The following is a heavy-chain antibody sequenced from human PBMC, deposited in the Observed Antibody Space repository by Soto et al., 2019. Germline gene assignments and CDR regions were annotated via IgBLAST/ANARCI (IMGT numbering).Heavy chain of an antibody. V-gene: IGHV5-51*01. CDR3: ARQFYSGYDRGGWFDP. D-gene: IGHD5-12*01. J-gene: IGHJ5*02. CDR2: IYPGDSDT. CDR1: GYRFTSYW. Sequence: GESLKISFKGSGYRFTSYWIAWVRQMPGKGLEWMGIIYPGDSDTRYSPSFQGQVTISADKSITTAYLQWSSLKASDTAIYYCARQFYSGYDRGGWFDPWGQGTLVTVSS.